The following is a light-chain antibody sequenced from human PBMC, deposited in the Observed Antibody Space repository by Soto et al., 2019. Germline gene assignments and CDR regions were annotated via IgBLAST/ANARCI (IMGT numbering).Light chain of an antibody. V-gene: IGKV3-20*01. Sequence: DIVLTQSPGALSLSPGERATLSCRASQSVSNSYLAWYQHKPGQAPRLLIYGASSRATGIPDRFSGSGSGTDFTLTISRLEPEDFAVYYCQQYGSSPFTFGPGAKVEIK. CDR2: GAS. CDR1: QSVSNSY. CDR3: QQYGSSPFT. J-gene: IGKJ3*01.